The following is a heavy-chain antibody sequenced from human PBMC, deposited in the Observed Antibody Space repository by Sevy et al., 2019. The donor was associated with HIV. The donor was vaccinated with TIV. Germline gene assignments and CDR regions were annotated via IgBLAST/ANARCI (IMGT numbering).Heavy chain of an antibody. CDR2: ISYDGSNK. CDR3: ARDDEPDYYYFDMDV. CDR1: GFTFSSYA. J-gene: IGHJ6*02. Sequence: GGSLRLSCAASGFTFSSYAMHWVRQAPGKGLEWVAVISYDGSNKYYADSVKGRFTISRDNSKNTLYLQMDGLSAEDTALYYCARDDEPDYYYFDMDVWGQGTPVTVSS. V-gene: IGHV3-30*16.